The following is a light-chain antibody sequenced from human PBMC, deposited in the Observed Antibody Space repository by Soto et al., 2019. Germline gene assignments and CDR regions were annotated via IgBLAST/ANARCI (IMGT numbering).Light chain of an antibody. V-gene: IGKV1D-16*01. CDR2: AAS. CDR3: QQYDSSPIT. Sequence: SQMTLYPSTLSASVGDRVTSTGRASQDVTNWVAWYQQKPGKVPKSLIYAASTLQSGVPSRFSGSGSGTDFTLTISGLQPDDFATYYCQQYDSSPITFGQGTRLEIK. J-gene: IGKJ5*01. CDR1: QDVTNW.